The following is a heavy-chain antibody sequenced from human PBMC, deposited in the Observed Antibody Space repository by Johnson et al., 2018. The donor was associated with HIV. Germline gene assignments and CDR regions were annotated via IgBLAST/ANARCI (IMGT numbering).Heavy chain of an antibody. CDR2: IKHDESEK. J-gene: IGHJ3*01. Sequence: VQLVESGGGLVQPGGSLRLSCTASEFTFSSYWMSWVRQAPGKGLEWVANIKHDESEKYYVDSVKGRFTISRDNAKNSLYLQLNSLRAEDTAVFFCARARNGAFDLWGQGTMVTVSS. CDR3: ARARNGAFDL. D-gene: IGHD1-14*01. CDR1: EFTFSSYW. V-gene: IGHV3-7*04.